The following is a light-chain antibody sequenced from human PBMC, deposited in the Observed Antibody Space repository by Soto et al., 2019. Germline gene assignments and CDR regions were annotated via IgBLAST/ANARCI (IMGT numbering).Light chain of an antibody. V-gene: IGKV3-20*01. CDR3: QQYGSAPRT. Sequence: EIVLTQSPGTLSLSPGEGATLSCRASQSVSYSFLAWYQQKPGQAPRLLIYGASSRATGIPDRFSGSGSGTDFTLTISRLEPEDFAVYYCQQYGSAPRTFGPGTKLEIK. CDR1: QSVSYSF. J-gene: IGKJ2*01. CDR2: GAS.